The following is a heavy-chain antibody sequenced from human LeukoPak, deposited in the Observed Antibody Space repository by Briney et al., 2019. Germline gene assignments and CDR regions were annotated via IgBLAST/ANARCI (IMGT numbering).Heavy chain of an antibody. Sequence: ASVKVSCKASGYTFTSYYMHWVRQAPGQGLEWMGIINPSGGSTSYAQKFQGRVTMTRDTSTSTVYMELSSLRSEDTAVYYCARDAAAADQDNWFDPWGQGTLVTVSS. D-gene: IGHD6-13*01. CDR2: INPSGGST. J-gene: IGHJ5*02. CDR1: GYTFTSYY. V-gene: IGHV1-46*01. CDR3: ARDAAAADQDNWFDP.